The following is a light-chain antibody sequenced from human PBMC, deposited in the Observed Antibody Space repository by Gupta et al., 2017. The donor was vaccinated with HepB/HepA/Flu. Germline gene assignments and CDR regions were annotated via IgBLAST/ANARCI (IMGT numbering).Light chain of an antibody. V-gene: IGLV3-25*03. CDR2: KDT. CDR3: QSADSSGTLWV. CDR1: ALPKQY. J-gene: IGLJ3*02. Sequence: SYELTQPPSVSVSTGQTARISCSGDALPKQYAYWYQQKPGQAPVLLISKDTERPSGIPERFSASTSGTTVTLTISGVQAEDEADYYCQSADSSGTLWVFGGGTKLTVL.